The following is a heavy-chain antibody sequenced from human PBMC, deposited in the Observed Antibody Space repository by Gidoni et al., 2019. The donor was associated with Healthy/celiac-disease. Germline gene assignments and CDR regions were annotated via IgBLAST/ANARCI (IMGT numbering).Heavy chain of an antibody. CDR3: ARGNIGATPYFDY. CDR1: GFTSSDYY. V-gene: IGHV3-11*06. D-gene: IGHD2-15*01. Sequence: QVQLVESGGGLVKPGGSLRLSRAASGFTSSDYYMSWTRQAPGKGLEWVSYISSSSSYTNYADSVKGRFTISRDNAKNSLYLQMNSLRAEDTAVYYCARGNIGATPYFDYWGQGTLVTVSS. CDR2: ISSSSSYT. J-gene: IGHJ4*02.